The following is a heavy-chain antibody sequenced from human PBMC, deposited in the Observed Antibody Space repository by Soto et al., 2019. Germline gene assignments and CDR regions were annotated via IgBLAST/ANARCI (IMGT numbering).Heavy chain of an antibody. J-gene: IGHJ5*02. CDR2: FDPEDGET. Sequence: GASVKGSCKVSGYTLTGLAMHWVRQAPGKGLEWMGGFDPEDGETIYAQKFQGRVTMTEDTSTDTAYMELSSLRSEDTAVYYCATDSGYSYIPWGQGTLVSVSS. CDR1: GYTLTGLA. CDR3: ATDSGYSYIP. V-gene: IGHV1-24*01. D-gene: IGHD3-10*01.